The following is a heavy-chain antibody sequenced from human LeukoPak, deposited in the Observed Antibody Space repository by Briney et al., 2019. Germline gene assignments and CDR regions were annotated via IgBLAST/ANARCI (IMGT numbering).Heavy chain of an antibody. CDR3: ASGILWFGDRTPANYYYYGMDV. V-gene: IGHV1-46*01. Sequence: ASVKVSCKAFGYTFTSFYMHWVRQAPGKGLEWMGIINPSGGSTSYAQRFQGRVTMTRDTSTSTAYMELSSLRSEDTAVYYCASGILWFGDRTPANYYYYGMDVWGQGTTVTVSS. CDR2: INPSGGST. J-gene: IGHJ6*02. D-gene: IGHD3-10*01. CDR1: GYTFTSFY.